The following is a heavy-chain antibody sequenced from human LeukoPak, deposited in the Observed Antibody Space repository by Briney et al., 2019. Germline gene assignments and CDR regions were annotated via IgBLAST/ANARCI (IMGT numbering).Heavy chain of an antibody. V-gene: IGHV4-38-2*01. CDR1: GYSISSGYY. J-gene: IGHJ6*03. Sequence: SETLSLTCAVSGYSISSGYYWGWIRQPPGKGLEWIGSIYHSGSTYYNPSLKSRVTISVDTSKNQFSLKLSSVTAADTAVYYCARAKKRSGRSRNFYLDVWGKGTTVTVSS. CDR3: ARAKKRSGRSRNFYLDV. CDR2: IYHSGST. D-gene: IGHD1-26*01.